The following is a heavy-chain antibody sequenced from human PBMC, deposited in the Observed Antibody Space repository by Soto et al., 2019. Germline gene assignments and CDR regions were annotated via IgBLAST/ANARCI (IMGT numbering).Heavy chain of an antibody. CDR2: IGTAGDP. D-gene: IGHD1-26*01. J-gene: IGHJ6*02. Sequence: GGSLRLSCAASGFTFSSYDMHWVRQATGKGLEWVSAIGTAGDPYYPGSVKGRFTISRENAKNSLYLQMNSLRAGDTAVYYCARGTGATNYYGMDVWGQGNTVTVSS. CDR3: ARGTGATNYYGMDV. CDR1: GFTFSSYD. V-gene: IGHV3-13*05.